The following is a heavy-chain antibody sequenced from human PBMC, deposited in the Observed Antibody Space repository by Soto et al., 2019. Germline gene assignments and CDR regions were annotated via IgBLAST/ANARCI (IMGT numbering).Heavy chain of an antibody. D-gene: IGHD2-21*01. V-gene: IGHV3-30-3*01. Sequence: QVHLVESGGGVVQPGRSLRLSCVGSGFSFSDYSIHWVRQAPGKGLEWVAFISYDGDKKFFADSVKGRFNISRDNAKNTVSLHMCSVRPEDTAVFNCAVMAGLVVSDDFGLDVWGQGTTVTVSS. CDR3: AVMAGLVVSDDFGLDV. J-gene: IGHJ6*02. CDR1: GFSFSDYS. CDR2: ISYDGDKK.